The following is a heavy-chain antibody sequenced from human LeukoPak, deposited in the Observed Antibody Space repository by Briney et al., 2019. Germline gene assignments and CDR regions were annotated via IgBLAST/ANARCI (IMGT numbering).Heavy chain of an antibody. CDR3: ARGLNRYCTNGVCYRDKYYFDY. Sequence: GSLRLSCAASGFTFSSYGMHWVCQAPGKGLEWVAVIWYDGSNKYYADSVKGRFTISRDNSKNTLYLQMNSLRAEDTAVYYCARGLNRYCTNGVCYRDKYYFDYWGQGTLVTVSS. CDR1: GFTFSSYG. J-gene: IGHJ4*02. CDR2: IWYDGSNK. D-gene: IGHD2-8*01. V-gene: IGHV3-33*01.